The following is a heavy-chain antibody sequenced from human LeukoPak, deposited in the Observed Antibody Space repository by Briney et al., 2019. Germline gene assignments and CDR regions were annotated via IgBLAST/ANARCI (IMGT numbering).Heavy chain of an antibody. CDR2: IIPIFGTA. V-gene: IGHV1-69*01. J-gene: IGHJ4*02. CDR3: ARCDFWSGYYSGDYFDY. D-gene: IGHD3-3*01. Sequence: ASVKVSCKASGGTFSSYAISWVRQAPGQGLEWMGGIIPIFGTADYAQKFQGRVTITADESTSTAYMELSSLRSDDTAVYYCARCDFWSGYYSGDYFDYWGQGTLVTVSS. CDR1: GGTFSSYA.